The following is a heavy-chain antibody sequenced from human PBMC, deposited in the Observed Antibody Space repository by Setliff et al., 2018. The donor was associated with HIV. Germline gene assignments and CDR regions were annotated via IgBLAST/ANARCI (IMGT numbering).Heavy chain of an antibody. V-gene: IGHV5-51*01. Sequence: ASVKVSCKASGYIFRNHYIHWVRQAPGKGLEWMGIIYPGDSDTRYSPSFQGQVTFSADKSINTAYLQWGSLKASDTGIYFCARQTSRYITLSPPDYWGQGTLVTVSS. CDR3: ARQTSRYITLSPPDY. CDR2: IYPGDSDT. D-gene: IGHD3-9*01. J-gene: IGHJ4*02. CDR1: GYIFRNHY.